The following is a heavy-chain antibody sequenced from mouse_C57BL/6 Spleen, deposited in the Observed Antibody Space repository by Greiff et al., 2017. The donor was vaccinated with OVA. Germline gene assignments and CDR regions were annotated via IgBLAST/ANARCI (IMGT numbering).Heavy chain of an antibody. D-gene: IGHD2-1*01. CDR1: GYTFTSYW. CDR3: RVYGNYVDY. Sequence: VQLQQPGAELVMPGASVKLSCKASGYTFTSYWMHWVKQRPGQGLEWIGEIDTSDSYTNYNQKFKGKSTLTVDKSSSTAYMQLSSLTSEDSAVYYCRVYGNYVDYWGQGTTLTVSS. J-gene: IGHJ2*01. V-gene: IGHV1-69*01. CDR2: IDTSDSYT.